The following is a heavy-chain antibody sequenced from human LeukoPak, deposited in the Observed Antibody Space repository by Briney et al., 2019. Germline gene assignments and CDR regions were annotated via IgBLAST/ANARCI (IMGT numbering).Heavy chain of an antibody. J-gene: IGHJ4*02. CDR3: ARGLDYGDYNYFDY. Sequence: SETLSLTCAVSGGSISSSNWWSWVRQPPGKGLEWIGEIYHSGSTNYNPSLKSRVTISVDKSKNQFSLKLSSVTAADTAVYYCARGLDYGDYNYFDYWGQGTLVTVSS. V-gene: IGHV4-4*02. CDR1: GGSISSSNW. D-gene: IGHD4-17*01. CDR2: IYHSGST.